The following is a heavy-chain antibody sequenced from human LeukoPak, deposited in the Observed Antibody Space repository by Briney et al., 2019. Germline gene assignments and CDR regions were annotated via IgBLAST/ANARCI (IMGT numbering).Heavy chain of an antibody. V-gene: IGHV1-2*02. CDR3: ALDLIRYFDY. J-gene: IGHJ4*02. CDR1: GSSFTGYY. CDR2: INPNSGGT. Sequence: GASVKVSCQASGSSFTGYYMHWVRQAPGQGLEWMGWINPNSGGTNYAQKFQGRVTVTRDTSISTAYMELSRLRSDDTAVYYCALDLIRYFDYWGQGTLVTVSS. D-gene: IGHD2-21*01.